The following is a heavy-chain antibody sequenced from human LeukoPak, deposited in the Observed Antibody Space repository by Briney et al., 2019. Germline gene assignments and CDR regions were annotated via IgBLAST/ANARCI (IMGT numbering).Heavy chain of an antibody. D-gene: IGHD3-10*01. J-gene: IGHJ4*02. V-gene: IGHV4-31*03. CDR1: GGSISSGGYY. CDR2: IYYSGST. Sequence: SETLSLTCTVSGGSISSGGYYWSWIRQHPGKGLEWIGYIYYSGSTYYNPSLKSRVTISLDTSKKQFSLKLSSVTAADTAIYYCARNYGSGSYRHDLYYFDYWGQGTLVTVSS. CDR3: ARNYGSGSYRHDLYYFDY.